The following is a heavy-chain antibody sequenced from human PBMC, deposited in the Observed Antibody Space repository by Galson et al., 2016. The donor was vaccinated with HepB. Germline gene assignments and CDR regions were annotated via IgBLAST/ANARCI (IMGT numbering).Heavy chain of an antibody. Sequence: LSLTCSVSGGSITTNAPYWVWIRQPPGKGLEWIGSIYYSGTTYYNPSLNSRVTLSVDTSKNQFSLRLTSVTATDTAIYYCARQEGYSGSYRAQGWLDPWGQGTLVTVSS. J-gene: IGHJ5*02. V-gene: IGHV4-39*01. CDR2: IYYSGTT. CDR3: ARQEGYSGSYRAQGWLDP. D-gene: IGHD5-12*01. CDR1: GGSITTNAPY.